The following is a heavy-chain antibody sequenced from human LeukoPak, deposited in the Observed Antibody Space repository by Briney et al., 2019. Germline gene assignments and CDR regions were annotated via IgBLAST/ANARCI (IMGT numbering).Heavy chain of an antibody. D-gene: IGHD6-6*01. Sequence: GGSLRLSCAASGFTFSSYAMSWVRQAPGKGLEWVSAISGSGGSTYYADSVKGRFTISRDNSKNTLYLQMNSLRAEDTAVYYCAKDHRPYSSSRSLDYWGQGTLVTVSS. CDR1: GFTFSSYA. V-gene: IGHV3-23*01. J-gene: IGHJ4*02. CDR3: AKDHRPYSSSRSLDY. CDR2: ISGSGGST.